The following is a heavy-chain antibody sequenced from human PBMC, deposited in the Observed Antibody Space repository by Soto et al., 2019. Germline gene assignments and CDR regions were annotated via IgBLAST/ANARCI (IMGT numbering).Heavy chain of an antibody. Sequence: PGESLKISCKGSGYSFAGYWITWVRQKPGKGLEWMGRIDPSDSQTYYSPSFRGHVTISATKSITTVFLQWSGLRASDTAMYYCARQIYDSDTGPNFQYYFDSWGQGTPVTVSS. D-gene: IGHD3-22*01. CDR3: ARQIYDSDTGPNFQYYFDS. CDR1: GYSFAGYW. J-gene: IGHJ4*02. CDR2: IDPSDSQT. V-gene: IGHV5-10-1*01.